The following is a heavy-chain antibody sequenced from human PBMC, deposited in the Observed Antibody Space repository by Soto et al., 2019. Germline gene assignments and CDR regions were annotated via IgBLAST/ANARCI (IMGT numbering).Heavy chain of an antibody. J-gene: IGHJ4*02. V-gene: IGHV4-39*01. CDR3: ARLVYDSSGYRPG. CDR1: GGSLSSRNYY. D-gene: IGHD3-22*01. CDR2: IYYSGST. Sequence: LSLTFTVSGGSLSSRNYYLGWIRQPPGKGLEWIGSIYYSGSTYYNPSLKSRVTISVDTSKNQFSLKLSSVTAADTAVYYCARLVYDSSGYRPGWGQGTLVT.